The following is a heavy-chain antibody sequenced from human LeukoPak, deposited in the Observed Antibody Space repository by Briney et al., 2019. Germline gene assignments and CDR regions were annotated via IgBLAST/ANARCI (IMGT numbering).Heavy chain of an antibody. Sequence: SETLSLTCTVSGGSISSSSYYWGWIRQPPGKGLEWIGSIYYSGSTYYNPSLKSRVTISVDTSKNQFSLKLSSVTAADTAVYYCARHIVVGRAFDIWGQGTMVTASS. CDR3: ARHIVVGRAFDI. CDR1: GGSISSSSYY. D-gene: IGHD3-22*01. J-gene: IGHJ3*02. CDR2: IYYSGST. V-gene: IGHV4-39*01.